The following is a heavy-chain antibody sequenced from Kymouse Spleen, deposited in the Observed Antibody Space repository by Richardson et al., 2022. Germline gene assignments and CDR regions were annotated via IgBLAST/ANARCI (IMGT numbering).Heavy chain of an antibody. V-gene: IGHV3-7*01. J-gene: IGHJ6*02. CDR2: IKQDGSEK. CDR3: ARDPAARHYYGMDV. Sequence: EVQLVESGGGLVQPGGSLRLSCAASGFTFSSYWMSWVRQAPGKGLEWVANIKQDGSEKYYVDSVKGRFTISRDNAKNSLYLQMNSLRAEDTAVYYCARDPAARHYYGMDVWGQGTTVTVSS. CDR1: GFTFSSYW. D-gene: IGHD6-6*01.